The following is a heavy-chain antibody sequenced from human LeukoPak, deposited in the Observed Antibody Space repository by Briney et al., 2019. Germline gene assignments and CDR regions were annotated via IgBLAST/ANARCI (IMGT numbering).Heavy chain of an antibody. CDR3: ARIMTDPACGGDCYSFDY. CDR1: GGSISSYY. D-gene: IGHD2-21*02. J-gene: IGHJ4*02. CDR2: IYYSGST. Sequence: SETLSLTCTVSGGSISSYYWSWIRQPPGKGLEWIGYIYYSGSTNYNPSLKSRVTISVDTSKNQFSLELSSVTAADTAVYYCARIMTDPACGGDCYSFDYWGQGTLVTVSS. V-gene: IGHV4-59*01.